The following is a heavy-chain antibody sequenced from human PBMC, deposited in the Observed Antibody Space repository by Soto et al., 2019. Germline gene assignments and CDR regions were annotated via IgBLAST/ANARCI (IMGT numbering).Heavy chain of an antibody. CDR3: ARASKISHFWSGLQRGFDP. J-gene: IGHJ5*02. CDR2: ISSSSSTI. CDR1: GFTFSSYS. V-gene: IGHV3-48*01. Sequence: GGSLRLSCAASGFTFSSYSMNWVRQAPGKGLEWVSYISSSSSTIYYADSVKGRFTISRDNAKNSLYLQMNSLRAEDTAVYYCARASKISHFWSGLQRGFDPWGQGTLVTVSS. D-gene: IGHD3-3*02.